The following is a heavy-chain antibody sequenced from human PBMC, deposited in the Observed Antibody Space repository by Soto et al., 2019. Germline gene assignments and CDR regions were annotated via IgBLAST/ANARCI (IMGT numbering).Heavy chain of an antibody. Sequence: SETLSLTCAVYGGSSSGYSWSWFRQPPGKGLEWIGEINHSGSTNYNPSLKSRVTISVDTSKNQFSLKLSSVTAADTAVYYCARCYQLFFYGWFDPRGQGNLVTVSS. CDR3: ARCYQLFFYGWFDP. V-gene: IGHV4-34*01. J-gene: IGHJ5*01. CDR1: GGSSSGYS. D-gene: IGHD2-2*01. CDR2: INHSGST.